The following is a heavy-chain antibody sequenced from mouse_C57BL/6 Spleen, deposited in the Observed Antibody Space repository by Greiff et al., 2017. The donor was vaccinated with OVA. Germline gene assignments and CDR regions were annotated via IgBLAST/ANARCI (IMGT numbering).Heavy chain of an antibody. CDR3: ARGDIYYDSSYWYFDV. Sequence: QVQLKQPGAELVMPGASVKLSCKASGYTFTSYWMHWVKQRPGQGLEWIGEIDPSDSYTNYNQKFKGKSTLTVDKSSSTAYMQLSSLTSEDSAVYYCARGDIYYDSSYWYFDVWGTGTTVTVSS. V-gene: IGHV1-69*01. D-gene: IGHD2-4*01. CDR2: IDPSDSYT. CDR1: GYTFTSYW. J-gene: IGHJ1*03.